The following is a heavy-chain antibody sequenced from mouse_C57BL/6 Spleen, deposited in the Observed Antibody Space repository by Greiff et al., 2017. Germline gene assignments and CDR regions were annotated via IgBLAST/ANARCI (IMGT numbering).Heavy chain of an antibody. D-gene: IGHD2-12*01. CDR1: GYSITSDY. CDR3: ARYTRYDRYFDV. V-gene: IGHV3-8*01. CDR2: ISYSGST. J-gene: IGHJ1*03. Sequence: EVQLQESGPGLANPSQTLSLPCSVPGYSITSDYWNWIRKFPGNKLEYMGNISYSGSTYYNPSLKSRISITRDTSKNQYYLQLNSVTTEDTATYYCARYTRYDRYFDVWGTGTTVTVSS.